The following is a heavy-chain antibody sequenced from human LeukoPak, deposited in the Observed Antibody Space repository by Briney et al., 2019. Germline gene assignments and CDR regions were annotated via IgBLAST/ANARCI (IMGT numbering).Heavy chain of an antibody. CDR3: ARVQGYYGSGKGFDY. J-gene: IGHJ4*02. Sequence: SSETLSLTCTVSGGSISSSSYYWGWIRQPPGKGLEWIGSIYYSGSTYYNPSLKSRVTISVDTSKNQFSLKLSSVTAADTAVYYCARVQGYYGSGKGFDYWGQGTLVTVSS. CDR2: IYYSGST. CDR1: GGSISSSSYY. V-gene: IGHV4-39*07. D-gene: IGHD3-10*01.